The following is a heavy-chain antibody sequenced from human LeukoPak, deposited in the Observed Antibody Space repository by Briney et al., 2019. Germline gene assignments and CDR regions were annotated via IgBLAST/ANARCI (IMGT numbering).Heavy chain of an antibody. CDR3: AKDRDGATTNGFDM. CDR2: ISWNSGSI. J-gene: IGHJ3*02. V-gene: IGHV3-9*03. D-gene: IGHD1-26*01. Sequence: GGSLRLSCVASGFNFDDYAMHWVRQAPGKGLEWVSGISWNSGSIGYADSVKGRFTISRDNAKNSLYMQMNSLRAEDMALYYCAKDRDGATTNGFDMWGQGTMVTVSS. CDR1: GFNFDDYA.